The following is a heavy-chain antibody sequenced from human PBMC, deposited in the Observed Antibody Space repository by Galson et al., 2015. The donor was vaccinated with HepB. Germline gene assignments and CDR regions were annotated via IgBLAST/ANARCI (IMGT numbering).Heavy chain of an antibody. J-gene: IGHJ3*02. CDR1: GFTFSSYA. Sequence: CAASGFTFSSYAMSWVRQAPGKGLEWVSGISGSGGSTYYADSVKGRFTISRDTSKSTLYLQMNSLRAEDTALYYCAKRTDSSGSRGGAFDIWGQGTMVTVSS. D-gene: IGHD3-22*01. CDR3: AKRTDSSGSRGGAFDI. V-gene: IGHV3-23*01. CDR2: ISGSGGST.